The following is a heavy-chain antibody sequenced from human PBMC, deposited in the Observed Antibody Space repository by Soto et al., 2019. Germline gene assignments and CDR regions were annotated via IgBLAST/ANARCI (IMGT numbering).Heavy chain of an antibody. D-gene: IGHD4-17*01. Sequence: GGSLRLSCAVSGFTFANYWMSWVRQAPGKGLEWVANINEDGSETNYVDSVRGRFTISRDNAKNSLFLQVNSLGAEDTAVYYCARTTAFEYWGQGTQVTVSS. CDR3: ARTTAFEY. V-gene: IGHV3-7*01. CDR1: GFTFANYW. CDR2: INEDGSET. J-gene: IGHJ4*02.